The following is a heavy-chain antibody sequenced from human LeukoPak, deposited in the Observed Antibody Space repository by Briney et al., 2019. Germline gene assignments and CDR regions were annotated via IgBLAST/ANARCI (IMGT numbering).Heavy chain of an antibody. Sequence: SETLSLTCAVYGGSFSGYYWSWIRQPPGKGLEWIGEINHSGSTNYNPSLKSRVTISVDTSKNQFSLKLSSVTAADTAVYYCARRDYYDRSNWFDPWGQGTLVTVSS. CDR3: ARRDYYDRSNWFDP. D-gene: IGHD3-22*01. CDR2: INHSGST. V-gene: IGHV4-34*01. J-gene: IGHJ5*02. CDR1: GGSFSGYY.